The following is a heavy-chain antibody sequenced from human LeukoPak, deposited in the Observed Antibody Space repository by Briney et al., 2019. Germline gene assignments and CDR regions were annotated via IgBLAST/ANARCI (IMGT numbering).Heavy chain of an antibody. Sequence: GGYLRLSCAACGFTFTTSGERGVRESPEKGREGVADINHDGSTRVSVDYLQGRFNISRENAKNSVYLQINSLKGEDTVVYYCERDPFHGALDYWGQGTLVTVSS. CDR1: GFTFTTSG. CDR3: ERDPFHGALDY. CDR2: INHDGSTR. D-gene: IGHD4/OR15-4a*01. V-gene: IGHV3-7*01. J-gene: IGHJ4*02.